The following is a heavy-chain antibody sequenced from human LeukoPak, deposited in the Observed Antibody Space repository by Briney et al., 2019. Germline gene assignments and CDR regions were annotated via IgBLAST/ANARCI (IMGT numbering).Heavy chain of an antibody. V-gene: IGHV3-30-3*01. CDR1: GFTLSSYA. J-gene: IGHJ4*02. Sequence: GRSLRLSCAASGFTLSSYAMHWVRQAPGKGLEWVAVISYDGSNKYYADSVKGRFTISRDNSKNTLYLQMNSLRAEDTAVYYCARDDGSLDYWGQGTLVTFSS. D-gene: IGHD5-24*01. CDR2: ISYDGSNK. CDR3: ARDDGSLDY.